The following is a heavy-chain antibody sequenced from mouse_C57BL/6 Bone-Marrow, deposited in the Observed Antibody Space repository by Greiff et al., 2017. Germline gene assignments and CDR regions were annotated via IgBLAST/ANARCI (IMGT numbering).Heavy chain of an antibody. CDR1: GYTFTSYG. V-gene: IGHV1-81*01. Sequence: VQLQQSGAELARPGASVKLSCKASGYTFTSYGISWVKQRTGQGLEWIGEIYPRSGNTYYNEKFKGKATLTADKSSSTAYMELRSLTSEDSAVYFCAREGDGYGVAYWGQGTLVTVSA. CDR2: IYPRSGNT. J-gene: IGHJ3*01. CDR3: AREGDGYGVAY. D-gene: IGHD2-2*01.